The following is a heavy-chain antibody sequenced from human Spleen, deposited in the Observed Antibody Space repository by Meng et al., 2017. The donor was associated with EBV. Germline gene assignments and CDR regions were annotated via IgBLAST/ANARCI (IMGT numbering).Heavy chain of an antibody. V-gene: IGHV4-4*02. CDR3: ARVGSDYANFQV. Sequence: QGQLQESGPGLVKPSGTLSLTCAVSGGSVSSPNWWSWVRQPPGKGLEWIGEVYPSGNTNYNPSLKSRVTISVDKSKNQFSMNLSSVTAADTAIYYCARVGSDYANFQVWGPGTLVTVSS. CDR2: VYPSGNT. CDR1: GGSVSSPNW. D-gene: IGHD2-8*01. J-gene: IGHJ1*01.